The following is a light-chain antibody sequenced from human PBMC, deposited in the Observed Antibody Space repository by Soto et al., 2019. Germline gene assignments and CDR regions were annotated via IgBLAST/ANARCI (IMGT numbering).Light chain of an antibody. CDR2: RNN. CDR3: AAWDDSLSGVV. V-gene: IGLV1-47*01. Sequence: QAVVTQPPSASGTPGQRVTISCSGSSSNIGSNYVYWYQQFPGTAPKLLIYRNNQRPSGVPDRFSGSKSGTSASLAISGLRSVDEANYYCAAWDDSLSGVVFGGGTKLTVL. J-gene: IGLJ2*01. CDR1: SSNIGSNY.